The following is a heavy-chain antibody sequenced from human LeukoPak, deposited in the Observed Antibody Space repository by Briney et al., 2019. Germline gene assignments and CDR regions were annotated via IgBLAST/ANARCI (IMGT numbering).Heavy chain of an antibody. D-gene: IGHD3-22*01. CDR3: ARAHYYDRSGTPLGY. Sequence: GASVKVSCKASGYTFTSYYMHWVRQAPGQGLEWMGIINPSGGSTSYAQKFQGRVTMTRDTSTSTVYMELSSLRSEDTAVYYCARAHYYDRSGTPLGYWGQGTLVTVSS. V-gene: IGHV1-46*01. CDR1: GYTFTSYY. CDR2: INPSGGST. J-gene: IGHJ4*02.